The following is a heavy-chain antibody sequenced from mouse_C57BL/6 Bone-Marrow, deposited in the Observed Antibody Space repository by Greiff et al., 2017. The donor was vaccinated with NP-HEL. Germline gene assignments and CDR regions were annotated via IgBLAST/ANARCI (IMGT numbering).Heavy chain of an antibody. CDR1: GYTFTSYW. V-gene: IGHV1-64*01. Sequence: VQLQQPGAELVKPGASVKMSCKASGYTFTSYWMHWVKQRPGQGLEWIGMIHPNNGGTNYNEKFKGKATLTVDKSSSTAYMQLSSLTSEDTAVYYCARGGCVDCRVWFAYWGQGTLVTVSA. CDR2: IHPNNGGT. CDR3: ARGGCVDCRVWFAY. D-gene: IGHD2-4*01. J-gene: IGHJ3*01.